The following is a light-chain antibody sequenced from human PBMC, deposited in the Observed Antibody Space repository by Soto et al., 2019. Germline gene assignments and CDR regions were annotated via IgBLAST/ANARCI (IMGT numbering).Light chain of an antibody. CDR1: SSNIGTNF. V-gene: IGLV1-47*02. J-gene: IGLJ3*02. Sequence: QSVLTQPPSASGTPGQRVTISCSGSSSNIGTNFVYWYLQLPGTAPKLLIFNNNQRPSGVPDRFSGSKSGTSASLAISGLRSEDEADYYCAAWDDSLSGGVFGGGTKLTVL. CDR2: NNN. CDR3: AAWDDSLSGGV.